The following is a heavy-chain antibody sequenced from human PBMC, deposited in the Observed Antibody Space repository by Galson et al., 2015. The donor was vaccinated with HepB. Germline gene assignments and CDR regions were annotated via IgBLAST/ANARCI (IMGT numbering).Heavy chain of an antibody. CDR3: ARPRGGSSSPIDY. J-gene: IGHJ4*02. CDR1: GYSFNNHW. Sequence: QSGAEVKKPGESLRISCKGSGYSFNNHWIGWVRQMPGKALEWMGIIYPDDSDTRYSPSFRGQVTISADKSISTAYLQWNSLKASDTAMYYCARPRGGSSSPIDYWGQGTLVTVSS. CDR2: IYPDDSDT. D-gene: IGHD6-13*01. V-gene: IGHV5-51*01.